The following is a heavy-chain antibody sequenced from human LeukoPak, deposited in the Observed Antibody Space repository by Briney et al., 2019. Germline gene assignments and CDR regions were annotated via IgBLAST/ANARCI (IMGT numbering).Heavy chain of an antibody. D-gene: IGHD5-24*01. CDR2: INHSGST. Sequence: SETLSLTCAVYGGSFSGYWSWIRQPPGKGLEWIGEINHSGSTYYTPSLKSRVTISVDTSKNQFSLQLTSVTAADTAVYYCAREINWFDPWGQGTLVTVSS. J-gene: IGHJ5*02. V-gene: IGHV4-34*01. CDR1: GGSFSGY. CDR3: AREINWFDP.